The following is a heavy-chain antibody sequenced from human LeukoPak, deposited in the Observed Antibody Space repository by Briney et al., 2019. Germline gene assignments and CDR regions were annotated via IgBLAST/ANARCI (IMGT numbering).Heavy chain of an antibody. CDR1: GGSFSGYY. Sequence: PSETLSLTCAVYGGSFSGYYWSWIRQPPGKGLEWVGEINHSGSTNYNPSLKSRVTISVDTSKNQFSLKLSSVTAADTAVYYCARDRVLQLGYYYYGMDVWGQGTTVTVSS. CDR3: ARDRVLQLGYYYYGMDV. V-gene: IGHV4-34*01. CDR2: INHSGST. J-gene: IGHJ6*02. D-gene: IGHD1-1*01.